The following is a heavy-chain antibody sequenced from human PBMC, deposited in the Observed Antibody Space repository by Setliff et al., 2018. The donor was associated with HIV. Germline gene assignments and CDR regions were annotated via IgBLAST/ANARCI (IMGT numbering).Heavy chain of an antibody. CDR3: AREECSSTSCFPYYYYYMDV. J-gene: IGHJ6*03. CDR2: IYTSGST. D-gene: IGHD2-2*01. Sequence: SETLSLTCTVSGDSISSGSYYWSWIRQPAGKGLEWIGRIYTSGSTNYNPSLKSRVTMSVDTSKNQFSLKLSSVTAADTAVYYCAREECSSTSCFPYYYYYMDVWGKGTTVTVSS. CDR1: GDSISSGSYY. V-gene: IGHV4-61*02.